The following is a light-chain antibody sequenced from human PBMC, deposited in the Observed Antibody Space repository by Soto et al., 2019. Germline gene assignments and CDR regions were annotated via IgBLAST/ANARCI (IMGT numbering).Light chain of an antibody. V-gene: IGKV1-8*01. J-gene: IGKJ4*01. CDR1: QGISSY. CDR3: QQLSRYPLT. CDR2: AAS. Sequence: AIRMTQSPSSFSASTGDRVTITCRASQGISSYLAWYQQKPGKAPKLMIYAASTLQSGVPSRFSGSGSETECSLTIRALQPEDFATYYCQQLSRYPLTLGGGTKVDI.